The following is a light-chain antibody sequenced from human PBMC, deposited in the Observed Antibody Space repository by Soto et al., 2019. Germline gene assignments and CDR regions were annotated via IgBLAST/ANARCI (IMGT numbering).Light chain of an antibody. Sequence: DIVMTQSPDSLAVSLGERATINCKSSQSVLYSPNNKNYLAWYQQKPGQPPKLLVYWASTRESGVPDRFSGSGSGTDFTLTINSLQAEDGAVYYCQQYHSPPQTFGQGTKVEIK. CDR3: QQYHSPPQT. CDR2: WAS. J-gene: IGKJ1*01. V-gene: IGKV4-1*01. CDR1: QSVLYSPNNKNY.